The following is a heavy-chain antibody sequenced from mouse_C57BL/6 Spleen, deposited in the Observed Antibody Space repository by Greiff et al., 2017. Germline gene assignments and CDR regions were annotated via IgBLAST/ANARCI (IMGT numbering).Heavy chain of an antibody. J-gene: IGHJ2*01. CDR3: ARSYDYDGEYYFDY. D-gene: IGHD2-4*01. CDR2: IYPGSGNT. CDR1: GYTFTDYY. Sequence: VQVVESGAELVRPGASVKLSCKASGYTFTDYYINWVKQRPGQGLEWIARIYPGSGNTYYNEKFKGKATLTAEKSSSTAYMQLSSLTSEDSAVYFCARSYDYDGEYYFDYWGQGTTLTVSS. V-gene: IGHV1-76*01.